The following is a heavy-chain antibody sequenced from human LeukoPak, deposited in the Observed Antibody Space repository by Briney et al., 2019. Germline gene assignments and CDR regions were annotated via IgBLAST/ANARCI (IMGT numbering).Heavy chain of an antibody. D-gene: IGHD3/OR15-3a*01. CDR1: GFTFSSYG. CDR3: AKVWTAYSDDYFAG. CDR2: ISGSGGST. J-gene: IGHJ4*02. V-gene: IGHV3-23*01. Sequence: PGGSLRLSCAASGFTFSSYGMSWVRQAPGKGLGCVSSISGSGGSTNHADSVKGQFTISRDNSKNTLYLQMNSLRAEDTPVYYCAKVWTAYSDDYFAGWGQGTLVTVSS.